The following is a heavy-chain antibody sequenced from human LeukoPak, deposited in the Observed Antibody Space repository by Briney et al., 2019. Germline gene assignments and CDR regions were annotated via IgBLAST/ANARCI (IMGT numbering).Heavy chain of an antibody. CDR2: LSTSGGST. D-gene: IGHD3-22*01. Sequence: PGGSLRLSCAASGFTFTSCAMSWVRQVPGKGLEWVSTLSTSGGSTYYADSVKGRFTISRDNSKNTLYLQLNSLRAEDTAIYYCVRRGFYDGSGRFYFDNWGQGTLVTVSS. CDR3: VRRGFYDGSGRFYFDN. V-gene: IGHV3-23*01. J-gene: IGHJ4*02. CDR1: GFTFTSCA.